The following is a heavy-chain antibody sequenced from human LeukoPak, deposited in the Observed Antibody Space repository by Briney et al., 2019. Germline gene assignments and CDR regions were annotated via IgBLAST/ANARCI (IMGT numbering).Heavy chain of an antibody. CDR2: ISSSGSTI. CDR3: ARDKEGGSNDH. Sequence: PGGSLRLSCAASGFTFSSYEMNWVRQAPGKGLEWVSYISSSGSTIYYADSVKGRFTISRDNAKNSLYLQMNSLRAEDTAIYYCARDKEGGSNDHWGQGTLVTVSS. J-gene: IGHJ4*02. V-gene: IGHV3-48*03. D-gene: IGHD2-15*01. CDR1: GFTFSSYE.